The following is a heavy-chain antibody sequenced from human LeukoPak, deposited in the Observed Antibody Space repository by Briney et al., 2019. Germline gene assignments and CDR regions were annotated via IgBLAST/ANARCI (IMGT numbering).Heavy chain of an antibody. D-gene: IGHD3-10*01. Sequence: GGSLRLSCVASGFTFSSYWMHWVRQDPRKGLVWVSRINGDGRNINYADSVRGRFTISRDNAKNTLYLQMNTLRVEDTAVYYCTRDLMDYDVMDVWGQGTTVTVSS. CDR2: INGDGRNI. CDR3: TRDLMDYDVMDV. CDR1: GFTFSSYW. V-gene: IGHV3-74*01. J-gene: IGHJ6*02.